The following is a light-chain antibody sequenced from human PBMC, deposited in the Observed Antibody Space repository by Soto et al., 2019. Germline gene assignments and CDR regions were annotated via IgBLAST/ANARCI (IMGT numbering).Light chain of an antibody. J-gene: IGLJ2*01. CDR2: AIT. V-gene: IGLV1-40*01. CDR3: QSYDGSLRGSV. CDR1: SSNIGAGYD. Sequence: QAVVTQPPSVSGAPGQRVTISCSGSSSNIGAGYDVHWYQQLPGTAPKLLIYAITNRPSGVPDRFSGSKSDTSASLAITGLQADDEADYYCQSYDGSLRGSVFGGGTQLTVL.